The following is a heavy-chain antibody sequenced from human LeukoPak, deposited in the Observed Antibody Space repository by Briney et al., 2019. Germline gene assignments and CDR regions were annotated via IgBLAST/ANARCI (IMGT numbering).Heavy chain of an antibody. D-gene: IGHD6-13*01. CDR2: ISYDGSNK. CDR1: GFTFSSYG. J-gene: IGHJ4*02. CDR3: AKDRQQLVHYYFDY. V-gene: IGHV3-30*18. Sequence: GGSLRLSCAASGFTFSSYGMHWVRQAPGKGLEWVAVISYDGSNKYYADSVKGRFTISRDNSKNTLYLQMNSLRAEDTAVYYCAKDRQQLVHYYFDYWGQGTLVTVSS.